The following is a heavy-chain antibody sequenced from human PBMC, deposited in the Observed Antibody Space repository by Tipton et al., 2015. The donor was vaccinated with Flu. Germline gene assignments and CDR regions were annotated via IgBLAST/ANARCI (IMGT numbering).Heavy chain of an antibody. CDR2: VYHSGST. J-gene: IGHJ4*02. CDR1: GGSISTINW. Sequence: SLRLSCAVSGGSISTINWWSWIRQPPGKGLEWIGEVYHSGSTNYNPSLKSRITISVDKSKNQFSLNLNSVTAADTAVYYCARVKTVTGTWSFDYWGQGALVTVSS. V-gene: IGHV4-4*02. D-gene: IGHD6-19*01. CDR3: ARVKTVTGTWSFDY.